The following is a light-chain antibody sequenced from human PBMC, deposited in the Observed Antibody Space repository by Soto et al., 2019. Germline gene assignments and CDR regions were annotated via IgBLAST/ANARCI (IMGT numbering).Light chain of an antibody. Sequence: EIVLTQSPGTLSLSPGERATLSCRASQSVSSSYLAWYQQKPGQDPRLLIYGASSRATGIPDRFSGSGSGTDFNLTISRLETEDYAVYLCHQYATSTYTFGQGTRLEIK. J-gene: IGKJ5*01. CDR1: QSVSSSY. CDR3: HQYATSTYT. V-gene: IGKV3-20*01. CDR2: GAS.